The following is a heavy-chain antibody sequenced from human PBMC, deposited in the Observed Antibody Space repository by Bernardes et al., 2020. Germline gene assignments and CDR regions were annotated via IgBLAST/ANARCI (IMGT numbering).Heavy chain of an antibody. V-gene: IGHV3-11*01. CDR1: GFTFSDYH. CDR2: ITPGGTTT. J-gene: IGHJ4*02. D-gene: IGHD5-12*01. Sequence: GGSLRLSCTASGFTFSDYHMSWFRQAPGKGLEWVSHITPGGTTTYYADSVKGRFTISRDNARNSLSLQMNSLRTEDTAVYYCARDPQKRDGYNFDNWGQGTLVTISS. CDR3: ARDPQKRDGYNFDN.